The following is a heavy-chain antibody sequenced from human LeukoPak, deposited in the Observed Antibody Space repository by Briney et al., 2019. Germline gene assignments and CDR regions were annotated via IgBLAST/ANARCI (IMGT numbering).Heavy chain of an antibody. D-gene: IGHD5-18*01. CDR3: TGHLYSDEDFDY. V-gene: IGHV3-73*01. CDR2: IRSKTNSYAT. Sequence: GGSLRLSCAASGFTFSGSAMHWVRQASGKGLEWVGRIRSKTNSYATAYAASVKGRFTISRDDSRNTAYLQMNSLKTEGTAVYYCTGHLYSDEDFDYWGQGTLVSVSS. J-gene: IGHJ4*02. CDR1: GFTFSGSA.